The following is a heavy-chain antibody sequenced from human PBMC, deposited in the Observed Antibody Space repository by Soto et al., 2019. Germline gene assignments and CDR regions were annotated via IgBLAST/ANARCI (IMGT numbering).Heavy chain of an antibody. CDR3: ARDQSGRWELLSAFDD. CDR1: GYTFTSYY. J-gene: IGHJ4*02. Sequence: ASVKVSCKASGYTFTSYYMHWVRQAPGQGLEWMGIINPSGGSTSYAQKFQGRVTMTRDTSTSTVYMELSSLRSEDTAVYYCARDQSGRWELLSAFDDWGQGTLVTVPS. V-gene: IGHV1-46*01. D-gene: IGHD1-26*01. CDR2: INPSGGST.